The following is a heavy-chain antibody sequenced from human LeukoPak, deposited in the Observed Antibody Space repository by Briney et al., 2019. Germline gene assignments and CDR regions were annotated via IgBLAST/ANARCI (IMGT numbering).Heavy chain of an antibody. CDR3: AREVSEGFDF. Sequence: SGGSLRLSSTASGFTFSGYSMNWIRQAPGKGLEWVSSFGTRSTSIYHAGSVKGRFAISRDNAKNSLYLQMNGLRAEDTALYYCAREVSEGFDFWGQGTLVTVSS. D-gene: IGHD3-22*01. CDR1: GFTFSGYS. V-gene: IGHV3-21*01. CDR2: FGTRSTSI. J-gene: IGHJ4*02.